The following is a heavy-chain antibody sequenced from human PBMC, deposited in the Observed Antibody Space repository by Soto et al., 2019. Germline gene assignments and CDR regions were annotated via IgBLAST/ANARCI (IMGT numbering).Heavy chain of an antibody. Sequence: GGSLRLSCAASGFTFSSYAMSWVRQAPGKGLEWVSAISGSGGSTYYADSVKGRFTISRDNSKNTLYLQMNSLRAEDTAVYYCAKDRIVATITRRYYYYGMDVWGQGTTVTVSS. J-gene: IGHJ6*02. D-gene: IGHD5-12*01. CDR2: ISGSGGST. CDR1: GFTFSSYA. CDR3: AKDRIVATITRRYYYYGMDV. V-gene: IGHV3-23*01.